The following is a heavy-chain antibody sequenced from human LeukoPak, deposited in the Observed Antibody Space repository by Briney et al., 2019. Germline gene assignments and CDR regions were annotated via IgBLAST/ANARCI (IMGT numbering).Heavy chain of an antibody. CDR1: GGTFSSYA. D-gene: IGHD6-13*01. CDR2: IIPILGIA. CDR3: ARLEVYSSSWEYFDY. Sequence: GSSVKVSCKASGGTFSSYAISWVRQAPGQGLEWMGRIIPILGIANYAQKFQGRVTITADKSTSTAYMELRSLRSDDTAVYYCARLEVYSSSWEYFDYWGQGTLVAVSS. V-gene: IGHV1-69*04. J-gene: IGHJ4*02.